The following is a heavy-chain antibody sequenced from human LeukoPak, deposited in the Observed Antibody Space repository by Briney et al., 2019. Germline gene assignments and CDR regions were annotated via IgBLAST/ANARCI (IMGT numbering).Heavy chain of an antibody. CDR2: IYYSGST. Sequence: SETLSLTCTVSGDSISSYYWSWIRQPPGKGLEWIGYIYYSGSTNYNPSLKSRVTISVDTSKNQFSLKLSSVTAADTAVYYCAGDTYYYGMDVWGQGTTVTVSS. J-gene: IGHJ6*02. CDR1: GDSISSYY. V-gene: IGHV4-59*01. CDR3: AGDTYYYGMDV.